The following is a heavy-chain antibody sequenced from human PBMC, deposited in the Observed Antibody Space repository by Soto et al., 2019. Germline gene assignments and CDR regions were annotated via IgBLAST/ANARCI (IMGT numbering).Heavy chain of an antibody. CDR3: ARGKPREIRFGGNIVVPNSVAFDI. CDR1: GGTFSSYA. Sequence: QVQLVQSGAEVKKPGSSVKVSCKASGGTFSSYAISWVRQAPGQGLEWMGGIVPIIGAAQYAEKFRARVNITADEFTSKAYMERSSLRSDATAVYYFARGKPREIRFGGNIVVPNSVAFDIWDSGQWSPSLQ. CDR2: IVPIIGAA. J-gene: IGHJ3*02. D-gene: IGHD3-16*02. V-gene: IGHV1-69*01.